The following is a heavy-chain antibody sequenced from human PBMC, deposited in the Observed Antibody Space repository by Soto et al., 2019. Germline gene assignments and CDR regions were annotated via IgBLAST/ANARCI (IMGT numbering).Heavy chain of an antibody. CDR3: SRVGSSRWPLYYYYGMDV. J-gene: IGHJ6*02. CDR2: NSAYNGNT. CDR1: GYTFTSDG. D-gene: IGHD6-13*01. V-gene: IGHV1-18*01. Sequence: ASVKVSCKASGYTFTSDGISWVLPAPGQGLEWMGWNSAYNGNTNYAQKLQGRVTMTTDTSTSTAYMELRSLRSDDTAVYYCSRVGSSRWPLYYYYGMDVWGQGTTVTVSS.